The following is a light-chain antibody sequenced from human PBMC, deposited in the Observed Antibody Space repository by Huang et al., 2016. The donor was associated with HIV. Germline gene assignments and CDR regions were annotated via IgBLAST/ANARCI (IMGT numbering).Light chain of an antibody. V-gene: IGKV4-1*01. Sequence: DNVMTQSPDSLAVSLGERATINCKSSQTILHDSDSRNYLAWYQQKPGHPPKLLIHWASIRKSGVPDRFIGSGSGTDFTLTISSLQAEDVAVYYCQQYYSSPFTFGPGTNVDI. CDR2: WAS. J-gene: IGKJ3*01. CDR1: QTILHDSDSRNY. CDR3: QQYYSSPFT.